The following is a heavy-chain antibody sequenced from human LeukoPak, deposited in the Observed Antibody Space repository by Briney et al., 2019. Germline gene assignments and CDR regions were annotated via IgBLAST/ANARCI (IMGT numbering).Heavy chain of an antibody. V-gene: IGHV3-30*02. CDR3: AKVRAATTFLVDY. CDR1: GFSFINYG. J-gene: IGHJ4*02. CDR2: IRYDGSNK. Sequence: AGGSLRLSCEASGFSFINYGMHWVRQAPGKGLEWVAFIRYDGSNKNYADSVKGRFTISIDNSKKTLYLEMNSLRAEDTAVYYCAKVRAATTFLVDYWGQGTLVTVSS. D-gene: IGHD1/OR15-1a*01.